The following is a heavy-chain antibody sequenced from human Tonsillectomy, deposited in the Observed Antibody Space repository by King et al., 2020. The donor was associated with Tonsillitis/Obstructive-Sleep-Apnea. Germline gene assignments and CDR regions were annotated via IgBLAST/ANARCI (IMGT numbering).Heavy chain of an antibody. J-gene: IGHJ6*03. D-gene: IGHD3-10*01. V-gene: IGHV3-9*01. CDR2: ISWNSGSI. CDR1: GFTFDDYA. Sequence: VQLVESGGGLVQPGRSLRLSCAASGFTFDDYAMHWVRQAPGKGLEWVSGISWNSGSIGYADSVKGRFTISRDNAKNSLYLQMNSLRAEDTALYYCAKDTSGDYYYYIDVWGKGTTVTVSS. CDR3: AKDTSGDYYYYIDV.